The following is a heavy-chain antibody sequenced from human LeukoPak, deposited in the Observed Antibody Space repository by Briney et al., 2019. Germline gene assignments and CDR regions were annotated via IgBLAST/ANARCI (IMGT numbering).Heavy chain of an antibody. Sequence: GGSLRLSCEGSGFTFSSYSMIWVRQAPGKGLEWVSAISGSGGSTYYADSVKGRFTISRDNSKNTLYLQMNSLRAEDTAVYYCAKGLGYCSSTSCYADTRFDYWGQGTLVTVSS. D-gene: IGHD2-2*01. V-gene: IGHV3-23*01. J-gene: IGHJ4*02. CDR1: GFTFSSYS. CDR2: ISGSGGST. CDR3: AKGLGYCSSTSCYADTRFDY.